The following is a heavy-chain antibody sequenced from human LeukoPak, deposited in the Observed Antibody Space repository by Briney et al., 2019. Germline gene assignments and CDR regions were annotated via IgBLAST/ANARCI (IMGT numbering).Heavy chain of an antibody. J-gene: IGHJ1*01. CDR2: ISYDGSNK. CDR1: GFTFSSYG. Sequence: PGRSLRLSCAASGFTFSSYGMHWVRQAPGKGLEWVAVISYDGSNKYYADSVKGRFTTSRDNSKNTLYLQMNSLRAEDTAVYYCAKGSSWYGGEYFQHWGQGTLVTVSS. V-gene: IGHV3-30*18. D-gene: IGHD6-13*01. CDR3: AKGSSWYGGEYFQH.